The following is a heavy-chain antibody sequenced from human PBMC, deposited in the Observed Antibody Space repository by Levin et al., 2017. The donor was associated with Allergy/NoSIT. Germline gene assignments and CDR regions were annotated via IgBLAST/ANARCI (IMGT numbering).Heavy chain of an antibody. Sequence: GGSLRLSCAASGFTFSSYGMHWVRQAPGKGLEWVAVISYDGSNKYYADSVKGRFTISRDNSKNTLYLQMNSLRAEDTAVYYCAKGTGWVDYWGQGTLVTVSS. D-gene: IGHD6-19*01. V-gene: IGHV3-30*18. CDR2: ISYDGSNK. J-gene: IGHJ4*02. CDR1: GFTFSSYG. CDR3: AKGTGWVDY.